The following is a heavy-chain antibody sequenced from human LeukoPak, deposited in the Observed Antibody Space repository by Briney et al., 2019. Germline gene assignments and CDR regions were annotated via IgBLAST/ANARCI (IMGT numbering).Heavy chain of an antibody. V-gene: IGHV1-18*01. CDR3: ARSTFSRYSGSYYPLDY. J-gene: IGHJ4*02. CDR1: GYTFTSYG. D-gene: IGHD1-26*01. CDR2: ISAYNGNT. Sequence: ASVKVSYKASGYTFTSYGISWVRQAPGQGLEWMGWISAYNGNTNYAQKLQGRVTMTTDTSTSTAYMELRSLRSDDTAVYYCARSTFSRYSGSYYPLDYWGQGTLVTVSS.